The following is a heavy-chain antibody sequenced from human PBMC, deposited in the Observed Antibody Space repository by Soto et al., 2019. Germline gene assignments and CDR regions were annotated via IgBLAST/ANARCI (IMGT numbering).Heavy chain of an antibody. D-gene: IGHD1-1*01. V-gene: IGHV1-69*01. Sequence: QVQLVQSGAEVKKPGSSVKVSCKASGGTFSSYAISWVRQAPGQGLEWMGGIIPIFGTANYAQKFQGRVTITADESTSTAYMELSSLRSEDTTVYYCARGGSGTTPLYYGMDVWGQGTTVTVSS. CDR2: IIPIFGTA. CDR3: ARGGSGTTPLYYGMDV. CDR1: GGTFSSYA. J-gene: IGHJ6*02.